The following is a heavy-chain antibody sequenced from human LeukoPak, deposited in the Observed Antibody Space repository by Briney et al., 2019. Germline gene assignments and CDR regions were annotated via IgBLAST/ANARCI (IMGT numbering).Heavy chain of an antibody. J-gene: IGHJ2*01. D-gene: IGHD3-22*01. CDR1: GFTFSSYG. CDR3: AKSSYYYDSSRYSAPDL. V-gene: IGHV3-30*02. Sequence: PGGSLRLSCAASGFTFSSYGMHWVRQAPGKGLEWVAFIRYDGSNKYYADSVKGRFTISRDNSKNTLYLQMNSLRAEDTAVYYCAKSSYYYDSSRYSAPDLWGRGTLATVSS. CDR2: IRYDGSNK.